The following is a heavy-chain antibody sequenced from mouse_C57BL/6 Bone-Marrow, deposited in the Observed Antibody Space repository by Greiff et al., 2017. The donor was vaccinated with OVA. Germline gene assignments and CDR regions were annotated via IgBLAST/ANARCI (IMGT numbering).Heavy chain of an antibody. CDR1: GYTFTSYW. CDR3: TRREYYGSSYGYAMDY. J-gene: IGHJ4*01. D-gene: IGHD1-1*01. CDR2: IYPGNSDT. Sequence: EVQLQQSGTVLARPGASVKMSCKTSGYTFTSYWMHWVKQRPGQGLEWIGAIYPGNSDTSYNQKFKGKAKLTAVTSASTAYMERSSLTNEDSAVYYCTRREYYGSSYGYAMDYWGQGPSVTVSS. V-gene: IGHV1-5*01.